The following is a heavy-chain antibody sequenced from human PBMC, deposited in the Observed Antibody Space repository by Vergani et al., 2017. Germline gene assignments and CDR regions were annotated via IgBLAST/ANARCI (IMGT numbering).Heavy chain of an antibody. J-gene: IGHJ6*02. CDR2: ISYDGSNK. CDR1: GFTFSSYA. Sequence: QVQLVESGGGVVQPGRSLRLSCAASGFTFSSYAMHWVRLAPGKGLELEAVISYDGSNKDYADSVKGRFTISRDKSKNTLYLQMNSLRAEDTAVYYCARDYASVYGMDVWGQGTTVTVSS. D-gene: IGHD3-16*01. V-gene: IGHV3-30-3*01. CDR3: ARDYASVYGMDV.